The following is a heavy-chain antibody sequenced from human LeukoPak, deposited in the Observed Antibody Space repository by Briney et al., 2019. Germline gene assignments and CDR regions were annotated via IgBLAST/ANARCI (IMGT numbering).Heavy chain of an antibody. CDR1: GFTFSSYS. J-gene: IGHJ4*02. CDR3: ARDRGGDFFDY. D-gene: IGHD2-21*02. CDR2: ISSSSSYI. Sequence: GGSLRLSCAASGFTFSSYSMNWVRQAPGKGLEWVSSISSSSSYIYYADSVKGRFTISRDNSKNTLYLQMNSLRAEDTAVYYCARDRGGDFFDYWGQGTLVTVS. V-gene: IGHV3-21*01.